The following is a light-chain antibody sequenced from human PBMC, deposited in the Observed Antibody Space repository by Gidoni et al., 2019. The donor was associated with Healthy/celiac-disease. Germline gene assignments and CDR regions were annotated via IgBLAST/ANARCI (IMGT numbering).Light chain of an antibody. CDR2: AAS. CDR3: QQYLSFWT. Sequence: EIVLTQPPGTLSLSPGERATLACRASQSVSSYLAWYQQKPGQAPRLLIYAASNRATGIPDRFSGSGSGTDFTLTISRLEPEDFAVYYCQQYLSFWTFGQGTKVEIK. V-gene: IGKV3-20*01. J-gene: IGKJ1*01. CDR1: QSVSSY.